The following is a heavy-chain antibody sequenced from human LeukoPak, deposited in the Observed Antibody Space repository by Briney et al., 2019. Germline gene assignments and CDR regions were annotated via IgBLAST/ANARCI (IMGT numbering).Heavy chain of an antibody. J-gene: IGHJ4*02. Sequence: SETLSLTCTVSGGSVSRNYWTWIRQAPGKGLEWIGYILYSGSTNYNPSLKSRVTISVDTSNNRVSLKLDSVTAADTAMYYCARGMSPLPSLYDSSGYAPDSWGQGTLVTVSS. V-gene: IGHV4-59*02. CDR3: ARGMSPLPSLYDSSGYAPDS. CDR1: GGSVSRNY. D-gene: IGHD3-22*01. CDR2: ILYSGST.